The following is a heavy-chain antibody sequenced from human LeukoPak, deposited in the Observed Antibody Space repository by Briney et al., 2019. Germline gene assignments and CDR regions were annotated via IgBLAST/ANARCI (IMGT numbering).Heavy chain of an antibody. D-gene: IGHD6-13*01. CDR1: GGSISSGNYY. CDR2: IYYSGST. CDR3: ARSSFYSSSWYFDY. Sequence: PSETLSLTCTVSGGSISSGNYYWSWIRQPPGKGLEWIGYIYYSGSTYYNPSLKSRIAISVDTSQNQFSLKLSSVTAADTAVYYCARSSFYSSSWYFDYWGQGTLVTVSS. J-gene: IGHJ4*02. V-gene: IGHV4-30-4*08.